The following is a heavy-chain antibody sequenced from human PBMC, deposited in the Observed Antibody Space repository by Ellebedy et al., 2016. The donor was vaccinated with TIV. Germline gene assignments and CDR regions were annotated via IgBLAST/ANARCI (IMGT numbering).Heavy chain of an antibody. Sequence: GESLKISXAASGFTFTDYSMHWVRQAPGKGPSWVSVISRSGGYTYYADSVQGRFTISRDNSKDTVYLQMNSLRVDDTAIYYCATEGSGYDLNHWGQGTLVTVSS. CDR2: ISRSGGYT. CDR3: ATEGSGYDLNH. V-gene: IGHV3-23*01. D-gene: IGHD5-12*01. J-gene: IGHJ4*02. CDR1: GFTFTDYS.